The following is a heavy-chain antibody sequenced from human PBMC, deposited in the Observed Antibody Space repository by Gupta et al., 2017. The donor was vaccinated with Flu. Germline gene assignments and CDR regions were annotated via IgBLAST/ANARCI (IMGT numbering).Heavy chain of an antibody. CDR3: TKDRSSVDAFDI. V-gene: IGHV3-9*01. D-gene: IGHD6-6*01. Sequence: EAQLVESGGGWVQPGRSLSLSCVASGFLFDDYPMHWVRQAPGKGLELVSGTDWNAGGLGYADFGRGRITISRDNARNTLYLQMNSLRPEDTALYFCTKDRSSVDAFDIWGLGTMVTVSS. CDR1: GFLFDDYP. CDR2: TDWNAGGL. J-gene: IGHJ3*02.